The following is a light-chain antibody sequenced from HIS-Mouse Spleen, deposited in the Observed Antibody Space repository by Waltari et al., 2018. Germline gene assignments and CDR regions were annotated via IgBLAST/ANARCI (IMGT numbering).Light chain of an antibody. CDR1: QGISSA. Sequence: AIQLTQSPSSLSASVGERVTITCRASQGISSALAWYQQKPGKAPKLLIYDASSLDSGVPSRFSGSGAGTDVTLTISSLQPEDFATYYCQQFNSYPYSTFGGGTKVEIK. CDR2: DAS. J-gene: IGKJ4*01. CDR3: QQFNSYPYST. V-gene: IGKV1-13*02.